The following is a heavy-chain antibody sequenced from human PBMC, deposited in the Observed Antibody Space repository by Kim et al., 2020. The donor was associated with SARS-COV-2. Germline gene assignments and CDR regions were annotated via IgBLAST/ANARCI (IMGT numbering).Heavy chain of an antibody. V-gene: IGHV4-34*01. CDR2: INHSGST. CDR1: GGSFSGYY. Sequence: SETLSLTCAVYGGSFSGYYWSWIRQPPGKGLEWIGEINHSGSTNYNPSLKSRVTISVDTSKNQFSLKLSSVTAADTAVYYCARGRKIFGVVIPVYMDVWGKGTTVTVSS. J-gene: IGHJ6*03. D-gene: IGHD3-3*01. CDR3: ARGRKIFGVVIPVYMDV.